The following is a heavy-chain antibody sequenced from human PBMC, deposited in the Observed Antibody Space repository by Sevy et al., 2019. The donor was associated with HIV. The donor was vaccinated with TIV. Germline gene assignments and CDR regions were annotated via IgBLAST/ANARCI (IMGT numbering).Heavy chain of an antibody. CDR3: TRGLATADTPEYYFDY. Sequence: GGSLRLSCTTSGFTFDDYAMNWFRQAPGKGLEWEAFITRNSYEAYGGTTDYAASVKGRFIISRDDSKSIAYLQMNSLKTEDTAVYYCTRGLATADTPEYYFDYWGQGTLVTVSS. CDR1: GFTFDDYA. J-gene: IGHJ4*02. CDR2: ITRNSYEAYGGTT. D-gene: IGHD5-12*01. V-gene: IGHV3-49*03.